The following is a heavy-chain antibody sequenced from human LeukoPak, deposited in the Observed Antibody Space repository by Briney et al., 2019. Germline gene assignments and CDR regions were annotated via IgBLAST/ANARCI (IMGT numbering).Heavy chain of an antibody. J-gene: IGHJ4*02. CDR2: ISGSGHTT. V-gene: IGHV3-23*01. D-gene: IGHD3-9*01. Sequence: GGSLRLSCAASGFTFTSSAMSWVRQAPGKGLEWVSVISGSGHTTDYADSVKGRFTVSRDNSKNTLYLQMNSLRAEDTAVYFCAKEPHILTGYYTDYFDSWGQGTLVTVSS. CDR1: GFTFTSSA. CDR3: AKEPHILTGYYTDYFDS.